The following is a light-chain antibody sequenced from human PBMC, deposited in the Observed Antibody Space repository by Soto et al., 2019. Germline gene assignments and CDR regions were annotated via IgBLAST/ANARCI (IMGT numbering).Light chain of an antibody. J-gene: IGLJ2*01. Sequence: QSALIHARSVSGSPGQSVTISCTGTSSDVGGYNYVSWYQQHPGKAPKLMIYDVSKRPSGVPDRFSGSKSGNTASLTISGLQAEDEADYYCCSYAGSYTVLFGGGTKLTVL. CDR1: SSDVGGYNY. CDR3: CSYAGSYTVL. CDR2: DVS. V-gene: IGLV2-11*01.